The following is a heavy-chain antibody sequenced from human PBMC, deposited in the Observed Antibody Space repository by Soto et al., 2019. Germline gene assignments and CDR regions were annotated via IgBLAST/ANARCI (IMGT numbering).Heavy chain of an antibody. D-gene: IGHD5-18*01. CDR3: ARGSPRQLWLLRSPYWYFDL. CDR1: GFTFSSYS. CDR2: ISSSSSYI. J-gene: IGHJ2*01. Sequence: EVQLVESGGGLVKPGGSLRLSFAASGFTFSSYSMNWVRQAPGKGLGWVSSISSSSSYIYYADSVKGRFTISRENAKNSLYLQMNRLGAEDTAVYYCARGSPRQLWLLRSPYWYFDLWGRGTLGTVSS. V-gene: IGHV3-21*01.